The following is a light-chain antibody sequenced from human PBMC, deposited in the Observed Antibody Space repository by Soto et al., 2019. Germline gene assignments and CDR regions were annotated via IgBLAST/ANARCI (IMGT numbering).Light chain of an antibody. Sequence: EIVMTQSPATLSVSPGERATLSCRASQSVSDNLAWYKQTSGQAPRLLIYGASIRATGIPARFSGSGSGTEFTLTIGSLQSEDFAVYYCQQYNNWPLTFGGGTKVDIK. CDR1: QSVSDN. CDR3: QQYNNWPLT. V-gene: IGKV3D-15*01. J-gene: IGKJ4*01. CDR2: GAS.